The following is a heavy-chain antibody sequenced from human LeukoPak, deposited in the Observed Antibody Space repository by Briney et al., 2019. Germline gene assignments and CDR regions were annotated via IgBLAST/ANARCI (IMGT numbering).Heavy chain of an antibody. Sequence: SETLSLTCTVSGGSISSSGYYWGWIRQPPGKGLEWIANIYSSGNPYYNPSLKSRVTISLDTSKKQFSLRLSSLTAADTAVYYCARCGGDCYSFDYWGQGTLVTVSS. CDR1: GGSISSSGYY. CDR3: ARCGGDCYSFDY. CDR2: IYSSGNP. J-gene: IGHJ4*02. V-gene: IGHV4-39*07. D-gene: IGHD2-21*02.